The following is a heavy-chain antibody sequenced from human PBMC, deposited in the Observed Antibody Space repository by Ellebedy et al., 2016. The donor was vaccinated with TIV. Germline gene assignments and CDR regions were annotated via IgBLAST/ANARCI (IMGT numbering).Heavy chain of an antibody. CDR1: AYTFTAYY. Sequence: ASVKVSCKASAYTFTAYYIHWVRQAPGQGLEWLAWISAYTGNTEFAQKVQGRVTLTTDSSTSTAYMELRSLKSDDTAVYYCARDMVQGMVARYLWFDYWGQGTLVTVSS. V-gene: IGHV1-18*04. D-gene: IGHD3-10*01. CDR3: ARDMVQGMVARYLWFDY. CDR2: ISAYTGNT. J-gene: IGHJ4*02.